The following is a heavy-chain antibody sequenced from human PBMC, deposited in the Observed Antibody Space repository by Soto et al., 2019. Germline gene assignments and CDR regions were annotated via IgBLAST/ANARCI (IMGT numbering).Heavy chain of an antibody. J-gene: IGHJ4*02. Sequence: SETLSLTCTVSGGSISSYYWSWIRQPPGKGLEWIGYIYYSGSTNYNPSLKSRVTISVDTSKNQFSLKLSSVTAADTAVYYCARYYYDSSGYYHFDYWGQGTLVTVSS. V-gene: IGHV4-59*01. D-gene: IGHD3-22*01. CDR3: ARYYYDSSGYYHFDY. CDR1: GGSISSYY. CDR2: IYYSGST.